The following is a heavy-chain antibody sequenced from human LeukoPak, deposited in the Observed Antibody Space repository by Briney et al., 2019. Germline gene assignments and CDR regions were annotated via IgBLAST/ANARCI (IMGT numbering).Heavy chain of an antibody. Sequence: PSETLSLTCTVSGVSISSYYWSWIRQPPGKGLEWIGYIYYSGSTNYNPSLKSRVTISVDTSKNQFSLKLSSVTAADTAVYYCARSYGSGSYYFFRYWGQGTLVTVSS. CDR3: ARSYGSGSYYFFRY. D-gene: IGHD3-10*01. CDR1: GVSISSYY. J-gene: IGHJ4*02. V-gene: IGHV4-59*08. CDR2: IYYSGST.